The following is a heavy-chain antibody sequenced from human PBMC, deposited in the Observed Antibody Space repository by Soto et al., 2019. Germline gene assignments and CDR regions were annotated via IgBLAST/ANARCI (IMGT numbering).Heavy chain of an antibody. Sequence: SETLSLTCTVSGDSIISSDFYWGWVRQPPGKGLEWIGSIFYLGSSYYNPSLKSRVTMSVDTSKNQFSLRLRSVTAADTALYFCARHSLALRKNNWFDPWGQGIMVTSPQ. J-gene: IGHJ5*02. CDR1: GDSIISSDFY. CDR2: IFYLGSS. CDR3: ARHSLALRKNNWFDP. D-gene: IGHD3-3*02. V-gene: IGHV4-39*01.